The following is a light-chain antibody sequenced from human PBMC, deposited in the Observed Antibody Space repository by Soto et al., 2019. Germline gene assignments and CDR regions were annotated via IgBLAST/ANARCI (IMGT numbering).Light chain of an antibody. J-gene: IGKJ1*01. CDR2: GAS. CDR1: QSFSSN. Sequence: EIVMTQSPATLSVSPGGRATLSCRASQSFSSNLAWYQQKPGQAPRLLIYGASTRATGIPARFSGSGSGTEFTLTISSLQSEDFAVYYCQQYNNWPRTFGQGTKVDIK. CDR3: QQYNNWPRT. V-gene: IGKV3-15*01.